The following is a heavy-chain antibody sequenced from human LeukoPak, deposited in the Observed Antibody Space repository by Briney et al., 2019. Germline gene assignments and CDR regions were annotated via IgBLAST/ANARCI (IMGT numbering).Heavy chain of an antibody. CDR1: GYSFTNYW. CDR2: IYPGDSDT. Sequence: GESLKISCKGSGYSFTNYWIAWVRQMPGKGLELMGIIYPGDSDTRYSPSFQGQVTISVDKSISTAYLQCSGLKASDTAIYYCARHDLGYCSGGSCPVYYFYYMDVWGKGTTVTVSS. D-gene: IGHD2-15*01. J-gene: IGHJ6*03. CDR3: ARHDLGYCSGGSCPVYYFYYMDV. V-gene: IGHV5-51*01.